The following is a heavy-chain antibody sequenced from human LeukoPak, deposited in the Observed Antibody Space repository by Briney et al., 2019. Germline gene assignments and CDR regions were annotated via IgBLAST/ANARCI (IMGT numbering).Heavy chain of an antibody. J-gene: IGHJ4*02. V-gene: IGHV3-15*01. CDR1: GFSFMNAW. D-gene: IGHD3-3*01. CDR2: IKSKTDGGAT. CDR3: TTRASYYDFWKTDY. Sequence: GGSLRLSCAASGFSFMNAWMSWVRQAPGKGLEWVGRIKSKTDGGATDYAAPVKGRFTISRDDSKNTLYLQMNSLKTEDTAVYYCTTRASYYDFWKTDYWGQGTLVTVSS.